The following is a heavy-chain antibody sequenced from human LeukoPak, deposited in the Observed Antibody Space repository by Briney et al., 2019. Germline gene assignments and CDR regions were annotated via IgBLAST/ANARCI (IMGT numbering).Heavy chain of an antibody. Sequence: GESLKISCKGSGFSFTNYWIGWVLQMPGKGLEWRGIIFPRDSDTRYSPSFQGQVIISSDKSINTAYLQWSKLKASDTAMYYCARRPSLVRSTGNAFDMWGQGTMVTVSS. D-gene: IGHD2-21*01. CDR2: IFPRDSDT. J-gene: IGHJ3*02. V-gene: IGHV5-51*01. CDR1: GFSFTNYW. CDR3: ARRPSLVRSTGNAFDM.